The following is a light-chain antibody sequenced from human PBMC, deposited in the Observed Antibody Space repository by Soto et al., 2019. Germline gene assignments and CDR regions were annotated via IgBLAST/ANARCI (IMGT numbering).Light chain of an antibody. CDR1: QSVSSSY. V-gene: IGKV3-20*01. CDR2: GAS. J-gene: IGKJ5*01. CDR3: QQYGSL. Sequence: EIVLTRSPGTLSLSPGERATLSCRASQSVSSSYLAWYQQKPGQAPRLLIYGASSRATGIPDRFSGSGSGTDFTLTISRLEPEDFAVYYCQQYGSLFGQGTRLEIK.